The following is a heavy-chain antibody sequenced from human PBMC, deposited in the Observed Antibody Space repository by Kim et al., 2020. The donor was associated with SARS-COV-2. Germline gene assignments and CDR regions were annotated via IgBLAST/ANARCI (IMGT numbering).Heavy chain of an antibody. V-gene: IGHV3-21*01. CDR1: GFTFSSYS. J-gene: IGHJ4*02. Sequence: GGSLRLSCAASGFTFSSYSMNWVRQAPGKGLEWVSSISSSSSYIYYADSVKGRFTISRDNAKNSLYLQMNSLRAEDTAVYYCARSCAAAATRGFFDYWGQGTLVTVSS. CDR2: ISSSSSYI. CDR3: ARSCAAAATRGFFDY. D-gene: IGHD2-15*01.